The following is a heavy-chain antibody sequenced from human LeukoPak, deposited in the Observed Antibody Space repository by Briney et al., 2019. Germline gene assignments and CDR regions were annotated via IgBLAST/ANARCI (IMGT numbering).Heavy chain of an antibody. J-gene: IGHJ4*02. D-gene: IGHD6-19*01. Sequence: APVKVSCKGSGYTFSGHSLHWVRQAPGQRPEWMGWITIGDGHTRYSQKFQDRLTFTRDTPAATAYMELRNLQSEDTAIYYCTRGAVAGNGYGYWGQGTLVTVSS. CDR1: GYTFSGHS. CDR2: ITIGDGHT. CDR3: TRGAVAGNGYGY. V-gene: IGHV1-3*04.